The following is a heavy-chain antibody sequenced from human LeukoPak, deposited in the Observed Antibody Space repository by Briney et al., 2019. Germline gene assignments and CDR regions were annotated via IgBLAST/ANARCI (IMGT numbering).Heavy chain of an antibody. V-gene: IGHV1-69*13. J-gene: IGHJ4*02. Sequence: GASVKVSCKASGYTFTSNYMHWVRQAPGQGLEWMGGIIPIFGTANYAQKFQGRVTITADESTGTAYMELSSLRSEDTAVYYCARDGNYYDSSGYLPEFDYWGQGTLVTVSS. D-gene: IGHD3-22*01. CDR3: ARDGNYYDSSGYLPEFDY. CDR2: IIPIFGTA. CDR1: GYTFTSNY.